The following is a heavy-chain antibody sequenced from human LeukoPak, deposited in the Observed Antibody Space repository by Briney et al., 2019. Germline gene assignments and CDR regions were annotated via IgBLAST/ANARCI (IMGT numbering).Heavy chain of an antibody. J-gene: IGHJ4*02. Sequence: ASVKVSCKASGYTFTGYYMHWVRQAPGQGLEWMGWINIDNGDTKYSQELQGRVTITRDTSASTAYMDLSSLRSEDMAVYYCARRGGSTNFDYWGQGTLVTVSS. CDR3: ARRGGSTNFDY. CDR2: INIDNGDT. V-gene: IGHV1-3*03. D-gene: IGHD1-26*01. CDR1: GYTFTGYY.